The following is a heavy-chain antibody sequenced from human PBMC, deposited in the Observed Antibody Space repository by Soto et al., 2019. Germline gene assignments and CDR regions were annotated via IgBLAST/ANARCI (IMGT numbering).Heavy chain of an antibody. D-gene: IGHD4-17*01. CDR2: INHSGST. CDR1: GGSFSGYY. V-gene: IGHV4-34*01. J-gene: IGHJ6*02. CDR3: ARYYGRTWAWDYYYYYGMDV. Sequence: QVQLQQWGAGLLKPSETLSLTCAVYGGSFSGYYWSWIRQPPGKGLEWIGEINHSGSTNYNPSLKSRVTISVDTSKNQFSLKLSSVTAADTAVYYCARYYGRTWAWDYYYYYGMDVWGQGTTVTVSS.